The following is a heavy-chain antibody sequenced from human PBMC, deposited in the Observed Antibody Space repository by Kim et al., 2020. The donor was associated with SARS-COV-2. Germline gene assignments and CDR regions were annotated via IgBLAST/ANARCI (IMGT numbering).Heavy chain of an antibody. J-gene: IGHJ6*02. D-gene: IGHD3-16*01. Sequence: GGSLRLSCLVSGFTFDDYTMHWVRQAPGKGLEWVSLISWDGGDRFYIDSVKGRFTISRDSSKNSLYLQMNALRIDDTAVYYCARGAGMGALTDSYSGMDVWGRGTTVTVSS. V-gene: IGHV3-43*01. CDR1: GFTFDDYT. CDR3: ARGAGMGALTDSYSGMDV. CDR2: ISWDGGDR.